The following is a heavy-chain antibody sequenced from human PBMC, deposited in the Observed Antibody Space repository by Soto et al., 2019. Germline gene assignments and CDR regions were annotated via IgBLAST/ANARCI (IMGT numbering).Heavy chain of an antibody. J-gene: IGHJ4*02. V-gene: IGHV3-23*01. Sequence: GGSLRLSCAASGFTFSSYAMSWVRQAPGKGLEWVSAISGSGGSTYYADSVKGRFTISRDNSKNTLYLQMNSLRAEDTAVYYCAKDQVAPLGLPTFFDYWGQGTLVTVSS. CDR1: GFTFSSYA. CDR2: ISGSGGST. CDR3: AKDQVAPLGLPTFFDY. D-gene: IGHD1-26*01.